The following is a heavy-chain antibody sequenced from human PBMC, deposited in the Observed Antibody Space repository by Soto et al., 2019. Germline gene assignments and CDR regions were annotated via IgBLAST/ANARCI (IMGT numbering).Heavy chain of an antibody. J-gene: IGHJ4*02. CDR1: GYTFSSYA. V-gene: IGHV1-18*01. D-gene: IGHD5-18*01. Sequence: QVRLVQSGGEAKKPGASVKVSCKASGYTFSSYAISWVRQAPGQGLEWMGWINAYNGNTNYAQKLQGRVTMTTDTSTSTAYMELRSLRSDDTAVYYCARDVGYGLIDYWGQGTLVTVSS. CDR3: ARDVGYGLIDY. CDR2: INAYNGNT.